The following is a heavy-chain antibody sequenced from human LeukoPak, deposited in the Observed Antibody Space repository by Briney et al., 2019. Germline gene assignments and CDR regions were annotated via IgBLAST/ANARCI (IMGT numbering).Heavy chain of an antibody. CDR2: FNPEDGET. Sequence: ASVKVSCKVSGYTLTELSMHWVRQAPGKGLEGMGGFNPEDGETIYAQKFQGRVTMTEDTSTDTAYMELSSLRSDDTAVYYCARDSLWFGELLYQYNWFDPWGQGTLVTVSS. CDR1: GYTLTELS. CDR3: ARDSLWFGELLYQYNWFDP. D-gene: IGHD3-10*01. V-gene: IGHV1-24*01. J-gene: IGHJ5*02.